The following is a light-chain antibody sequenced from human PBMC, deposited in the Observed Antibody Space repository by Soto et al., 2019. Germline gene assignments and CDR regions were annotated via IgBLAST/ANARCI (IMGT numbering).Light chain of an antibody. Sequence: ERVVTQSRGTMSVSPGETDTICCSYSQTISIGLAWYRQKPGQAPRLPIYGASPRATGTPARFSGSGSGTEFTLTISSLQSEDFALYYCQQYNKWPLITFGQGTRLEIK. CDR2: GAS. CDR3: QQYNKWPLIT. J-gene: IGKJ5*01. CDR1: QTISIG. V-gene: IGKV3D-15*01.